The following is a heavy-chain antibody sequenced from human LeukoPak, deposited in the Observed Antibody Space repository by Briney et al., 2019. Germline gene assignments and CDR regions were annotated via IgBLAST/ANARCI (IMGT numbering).Heavy chain of an antibody. CDR1: GFTVSSSY. V-gene: IGHV3-66*01. J-gene: IGHJ4*02. CDR2: IYSAGST. CDR3: ARKTPRFGDYDY. D-gene: IGHD2-15*01. Sequence: GGSLRLSCAASGFTVSSSYMSRVRQAPGKGLEWVSLIYSAGSTYYADSVKGRFTISRDNSKNTLYLQMNSLRAEDTAVYYCARKTPRFGDYDYWGQGTLVTVSS.